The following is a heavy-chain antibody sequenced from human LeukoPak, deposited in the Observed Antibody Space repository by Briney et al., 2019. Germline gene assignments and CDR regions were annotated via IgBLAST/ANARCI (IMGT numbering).Heavy chain of an antibody. D-gene: IGHD5-18*01. CDR1: GFTVSSNS. Sequence: GGSLRLSCTVSGFTVSSNSWSWVRQAPGKGLEWVAFIYSGGNTHYSDSVTGRFTLSRDTSKTTLYLQMNSLRAEATAIYYCARRAGGYSHPYDYWGQGTLVTVSS. J-gene: IGHJ4*02. V-gene: IGHV3-53*01. CDR2: IYSGGNT. CDR3: ARRAGGYSHPYDY.